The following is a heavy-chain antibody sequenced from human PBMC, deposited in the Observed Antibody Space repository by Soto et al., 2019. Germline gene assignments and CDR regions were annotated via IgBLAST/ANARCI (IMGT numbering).Heavy chain of an antibody. J-gene: IGHJ4*02. Sequence: QVQLVQSGAEVKKPGASVKVSCKASGYTFTSYDINWVRQATGQGLEWMGWMNPNSGNTGYAQKFQGRVTMTRNTALNTAYMEFSSLSSEDTAVYYCAIVGARPPDYWGQGTLVTVSS. CDR3: AIVGARPPDY. D-gene: IGHD1-26*01. CDR1: GYTFTSYD. V-gene: IGHV1-8*02. CDR2: MNPNSGNT.